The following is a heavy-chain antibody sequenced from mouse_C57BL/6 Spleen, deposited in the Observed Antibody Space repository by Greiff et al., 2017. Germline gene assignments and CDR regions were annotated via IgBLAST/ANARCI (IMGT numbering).Heavy chain of an antibody. J-gene: IGHJ2*01. D-gene: IGHD1-1*01. V-gene: IGHV1-82*01. CDR3: ARRRGYYGGYFDY. CDR1: GYAFSSSW. Sequence: QVQLQQSGPELVKPGASVKISCKASGYAFSSSWMNWVKQRPGKGLEWIGRIYPGDGDTNYNGKFKGKATLTADKSSSTAYMQLSSLTSEDSAVYVCARRRGYYGGYFDYWGQGTTLTVSS. CDR2: IYPGDGDT.